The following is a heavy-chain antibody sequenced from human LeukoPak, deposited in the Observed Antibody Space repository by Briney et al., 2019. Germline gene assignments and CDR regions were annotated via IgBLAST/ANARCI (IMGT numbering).Heavy chain of an antibody. D-gene: IGHD5-12*01. CDR2: IIPIFGTA. V-gene: IGHV1-69*05. Sequence: SVKVSCKASGGTFSSYAISWVRQAPGQGLEWMGRIIPIFGTANYAQKFQGRDTITTDESTSTAYMELSSLRSEDTAVYYCARDPVATIQRSLNNYYYYYMDVWGKGTTVTVSS. J-gene: IGHJ6*03. CDR1: GGTFSSYA. CDR3: ARDPVATIQRSLNNYYYYYMDV.